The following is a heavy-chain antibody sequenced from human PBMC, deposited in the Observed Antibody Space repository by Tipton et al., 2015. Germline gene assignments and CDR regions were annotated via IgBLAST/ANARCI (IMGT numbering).Heavy chain of an antibody. CDR3: ARAMITSGGIIAFDY. V-gene: IGHV4-34*09. CDR1: DGSFSASY. D-gene: IGHD3-16*02. CDR2: IDHNSIT. J-gene: IGHJ4*02. Sequence: TLSLTCAVYDGSFSASYWSWIRQSSGKGLEWIGEIDHNSITNYNPSLKSRVRISVDTSKDQFSLKLTSLTAADTAVYYCARAMITSGGIIAFDYWGQGTLVTVSS.